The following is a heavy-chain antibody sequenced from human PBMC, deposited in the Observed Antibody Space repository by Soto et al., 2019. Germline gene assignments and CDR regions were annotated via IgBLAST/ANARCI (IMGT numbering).Heavy chain of an antibody. D-gene: IGHD2-2*01. V-gene: IGHV3-23*01. Sequence: HPGGSLRLSCAASGFTFSSYAMSWVRQAPGKGLEWVSAISGSGGSTYYADSVKGRFTISRDNSKNTLYLQMNSLRAEDTAVYYCAKEIVVVPAAIICFHCYYGMDVWGQGTTVTVSS. J-gene: IGHJ6*02. CDR3: AKEIVVVPAAIICFHCYYGMDV. CDR2: ISGSGGST. CDR1: GFTFSSYA.